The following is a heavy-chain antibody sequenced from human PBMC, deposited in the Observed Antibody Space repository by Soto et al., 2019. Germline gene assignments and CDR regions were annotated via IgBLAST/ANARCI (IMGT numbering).Heavy chain of an antibody. V-gene: IGHV4-31*03. CDR1: GGSISSGVYY. Sequence: SETLSLTCTVSGGSISSGVYYWSWIRQHPGKGLEWIGYIFYSGSTYYNPSLKSRVTISIDTSKNQFSLKLSSVTAADTAVYYCARDGPPWYMDTWGKGTTVTVSS. J-gene: IGHJ6*03. CDR3: ARDGPPWYMDT. CDR2: IFYSGST.